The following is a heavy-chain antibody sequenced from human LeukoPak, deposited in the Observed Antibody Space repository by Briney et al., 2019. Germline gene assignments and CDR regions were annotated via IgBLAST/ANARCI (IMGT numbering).Heavy chain of an antibody. V-gene: IGHV3-64*01. CDR2: ISSNGGST. CDR1: GFTFSSYA. Sequence: GGSLRLSCAASGFTFSSYAMHWVRQAPGQGLEYVSAISSNGGSTYYANSVKGRFTISRDNSKNTLYLQMGSLRAEDMAVYYCARAPFGPGTYLQYWGQGTLVIVSS. D-gene: IGHD3-10*01. CDR3: ARAPFGPGTYLQY. J-gene: IGHJ1*01.